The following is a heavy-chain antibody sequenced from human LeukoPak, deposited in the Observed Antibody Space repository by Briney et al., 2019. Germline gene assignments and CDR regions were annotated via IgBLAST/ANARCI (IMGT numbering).Heavy chain of an antibody. J-gene: IGHJ4*02. Sequence: PGGSLRLSCVASGFTLSNYWMHWVRQAPGKGLAWVSRINRDGSITNHAEAVRGRFTISRDNARNTLDLQMNSLRADDTAVYYCVRDPFLSGDYRGLGTLVTVSS. V-gene: IGHV3-74*01. CDR3: VRDPFLSGDY. CDR2: INRDGSIT. D-gene: IGHD3-3*01. CDR1: GFTLSNYW.